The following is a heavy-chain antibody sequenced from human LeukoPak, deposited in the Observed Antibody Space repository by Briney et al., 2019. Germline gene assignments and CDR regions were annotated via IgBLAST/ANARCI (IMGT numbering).Heavy chain of an antibody. V-gene: IGHV3-30*02. CDR2: IRYDGSNK. CDR1: GFTFSSYG. J-gene: IGHJ4*02. Sequence: PGGSLRLSCAASGFTFSSYGMHWVRQAPGKGLEWVAFIRYDGSNKYYADSVKGRFTISRDNSKNTLYLQMNSLRAEDTAVYYCAHSPHSTSWGTDYWGRGTLVTVSS. CDR3: AHSPHSTSWGTDY. D-gene: IGHD2-2*01.